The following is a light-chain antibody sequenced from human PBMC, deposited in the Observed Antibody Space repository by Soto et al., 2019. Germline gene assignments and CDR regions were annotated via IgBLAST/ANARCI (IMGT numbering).Light chain of an antibody. CDR2: GSS. CDR3: QKYTTSNT. V-gene: IGKV3-20*01. Sequence: EIVLTQSPGTLSLSPGXRATLSCRASQTISSSYLAWYQQKPDQAPRLLIYGSSIRATGVPDRFSGSGSGTDFTLAISRLEPEDYAVYYCQKYTTSNTFGQGTKVDIK. CDR1: QTISSSY. J-gene: IGKJ2*01.